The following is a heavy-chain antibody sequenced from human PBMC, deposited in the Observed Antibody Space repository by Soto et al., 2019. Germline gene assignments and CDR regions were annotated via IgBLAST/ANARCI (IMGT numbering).Heavy chain of an antibody. J-gene: IGHJ6*03. D-gene: IGHD6-6*01. CDR3: ARGLAARHYYYYYMDV. V-gene: IGHV4-34*01. Sequence: PSETLSLTCAVYGGSFSGYYWSWIRQPPGKGLEWIGEINHSGSTNYNPSLKSRVTISADTSKNQFSLKLSSVTAADTAVYYCARGLAARHYYYYYMDVWGKGTTVTVSS. CDR2: INHSGST. CDR1: GGSFSGYY.